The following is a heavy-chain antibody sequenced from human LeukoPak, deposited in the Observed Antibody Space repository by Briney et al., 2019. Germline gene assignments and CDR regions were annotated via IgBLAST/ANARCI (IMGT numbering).Heavy chain of an antibody. CDR1: GFIFPDHW. V-gene: IGHV3-74*03. Sequence: GGSLRLSCAASGFIFPDHWMHWVRQAPGKELVWVARIRGDGRATTYADSVKGRFTISRDNAMSTVFLQMKSLRAEDTGIYYCARLYVPEEHDPAWYEAHWGQGILVTVSS. D-gene: IGHD3-10*02. CDR2: IRGDGRAT. J-gene: IGHJ4*02. CDR3: ARLYVPEEHDPAWYEAH.